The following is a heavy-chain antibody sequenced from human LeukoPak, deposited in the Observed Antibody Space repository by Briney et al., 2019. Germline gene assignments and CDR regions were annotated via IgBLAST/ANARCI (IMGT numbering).Heavy chain of an antibody. J-gene: IGHJ4*02. D-gene: IGHD3-16*01. CDR3: ARRRGVDY. Sequence: GGSLRLSCAASGFTFSSYSMSWVRQAPGRGLEWVANIKEDGSDKYYVDSVKGQFTISRDNAKNSLYLQMNSLRAADTAVYYCARRRGVDYWGQGTLVTVSS. V-gene: IGHV3-7*05. CDR2: IKEDGSDK. CDR1: GFTFSSYS.